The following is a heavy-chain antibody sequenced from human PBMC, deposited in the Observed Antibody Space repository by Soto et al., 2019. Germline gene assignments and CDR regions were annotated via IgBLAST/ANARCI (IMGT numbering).Heavy chain of an antibody. V-gene: IGHV1-18*04. D-gene: IGHD1-1*01. CDR3: ARDPGGATGFDP. CDR2: MSPNNGNT. J-gene: IGHJ5*02. Sequence: QVQLVQSGAEVKKPGASVKVSCKASGYTFSTFGISWVRQAAGQGLEWMGWMSPNNGNTNYARKFQGRVTMTTDTSTRTAYMELRSLKSDDTAVYYCARDPGGATGFDPWGQGTLVTVSS. CDR1: GYTFSTFG.